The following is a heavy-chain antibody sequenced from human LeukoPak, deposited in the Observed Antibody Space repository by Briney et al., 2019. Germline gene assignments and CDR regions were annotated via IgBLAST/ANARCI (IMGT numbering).Heavy chain of an antibody. D-gene: IGHD2-21*01. CDR3: ARGGEA. CDR2: IDQDGSGT. J-gene: IGHJ4*02. CDR1: EFSFTGFW. Sequence: GGSLRLSCAASEFSFTGFWMSWVRQTPGKGLEWVASIDQDGSGTYYVDSVKGRFTISRDNTKNSLFLQMNSLRAEDTAVYYCARGGEAWGQGTLVTVSS. V-gene: IGHV3-7*01.